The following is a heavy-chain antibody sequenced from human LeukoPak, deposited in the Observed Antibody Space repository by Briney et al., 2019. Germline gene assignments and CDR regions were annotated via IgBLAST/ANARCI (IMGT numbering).Heavy chain of an antibody. CDR2: FDPEDGET. CDR1: GYTLTELS. V-gene: IGHV1-24*01. J-gene: IGHJ6*02. Sequence: ASVKVSCKVSGYTLTELSMHWVRQAPGKGLEWMGGFDPEDGETIYAQKFQGRVTMTEDTSTDTAYMELSSLRSEDTAVYYCASTANGYCSGGSCSTPWYYYGMDVWGQGTTVTVSS. D-gene: IGHD2-15*01. CDR3: ASTANGYCSGGSCSTPWYYYGMDV.